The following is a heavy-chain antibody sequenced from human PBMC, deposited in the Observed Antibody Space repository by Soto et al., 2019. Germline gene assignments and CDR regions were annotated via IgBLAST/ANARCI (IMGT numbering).Heavy chain of an antibody. J-gene: IGHJ5*02. CDR1: GGSFSGYY. CDR3: ASSGGPEGDWFDP. D-gene: IGHD2-15*01. Sequence: PSETLSLTYAVYGGSFSGYYWSWIRQPPGKGLEWIGEINHSGSTNYNPSLKSRVTISADTSKNQFSLSLYSVTAADTAVYYCASSGGPEGDWFDPWGQGILVTSPQ. V-gene: IGHV4-34*09. CDR2: INHSGST.